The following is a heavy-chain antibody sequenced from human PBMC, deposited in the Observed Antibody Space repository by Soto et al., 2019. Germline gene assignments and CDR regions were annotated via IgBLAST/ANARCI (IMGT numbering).Heavy chain of an antibody. V-gene: IGHV3-33*01. CDR1: GFTFSSYG. Sequence: QVQLVESGGGVVQPGRSLRLSCAASGFTFSSYGMHWVRQAPGKGLEWVAVIWYDGSNKYYADSVKGRFTISRDNSKNTLYLQMNSLRAEDTAVYYCARDTHDYGDYPVAFDIWGQGTMVTVSS. D-gene: IGHD4-17*01. J-gene: IGHJ3*02. CDR3: ARDTHDYGDYPVAFDI. CDR2: IWYDGSNK.